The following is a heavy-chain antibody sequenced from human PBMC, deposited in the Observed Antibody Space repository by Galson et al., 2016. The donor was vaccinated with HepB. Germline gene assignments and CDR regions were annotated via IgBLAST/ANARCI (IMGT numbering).Heavy chain of an antibody. CDR2: IYHSGNA. CDR1: GGSISSGGYY. J-gene: IGHJ4*02. D-gene: IGHD3-16*01. Sequence: TLSLTCTVSGGSISSGGYYWSWIRHHPGEGLEWIGYIYHSGNAYYNASLKSRVTISVDTSKNQFFLKLTSLTAADTAVYVCARGGRKGLWGYYFDYWGQGTLVTVSS. CDR3: ARGGRKGLWGYYFDY. V-gene: IGHV4-31*03.